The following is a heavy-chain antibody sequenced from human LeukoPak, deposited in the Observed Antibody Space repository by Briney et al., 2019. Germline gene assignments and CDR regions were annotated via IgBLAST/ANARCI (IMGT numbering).Heavy chain of an antibody. J-gene: IGHJ1*01. V-gene: IGHV3-23*01. Sequence: GRSLRLSCAASGLTFSSYAMSWVRQAPGKGLEWVSTISGSGGSTYYADSVKGRFTISRDNSKNTLYLQMHSLRAEDTAVYYCAKAQVPYSSGPIGIQHWGQSTLVTVSS. CDR1: GLTFSSYA. CDR3: AKAQVPYSSGPIGIQH. CDR2: ISGSGGST. D-gene: IGHD6-19*01.